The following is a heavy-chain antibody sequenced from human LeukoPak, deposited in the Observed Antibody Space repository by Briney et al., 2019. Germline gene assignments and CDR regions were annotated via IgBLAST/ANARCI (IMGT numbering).Heavy chain of an antibody. Sequence: SETLSLTCAVSGGSISSGGYSWSWIRQPPGKGLEWIGYIYHSGSTYYNPSLKSRVTISVDRSKNQFSLKLSSVTAADTAVYYCASGGANYYFDYWGQGTLVTVPS. J-gene: IGHJ4*02. V-gene: IGHV4-30-2*01. CDR2: IYHSGST. D-gene: IGHD4/OR15-4a*01. CDR1: GGSISSGGYS. CDR3: ASGGANYYFDY.